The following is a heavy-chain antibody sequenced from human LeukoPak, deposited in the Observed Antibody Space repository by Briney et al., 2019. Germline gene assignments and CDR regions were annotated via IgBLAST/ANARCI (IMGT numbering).Heavy chain of an antibody. D-gene: IGHD3-22*01. V-gene: IGHV4-39*07. CDR1: GGSISSSSYY. CDR3: ARDGSGYYDTSGYRN. J-gene: IGHJ4*02. Sequence: SETLSLTCTVSGGSISSSSYYWGWIRQPPGKGLEWIGSIYYSGSTYYNPSLKSRVTISVDKSKNQFSLKLSSVTAADTAVYYCARDGSGYYDTSGYRNWGQGTLVTVSS. CDR2: IYYSGST.